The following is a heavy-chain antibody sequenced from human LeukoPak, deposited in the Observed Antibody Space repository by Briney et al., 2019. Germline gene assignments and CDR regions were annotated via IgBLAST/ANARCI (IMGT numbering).Heavy chain of an antibody. CDR1: GGTFSSYA. V-gene: IGHV1-69*13. Sequence: ASVKVSCKASGGTFSSYAISWVRQAPGQGLEWMGGIIPIFGTANYAQKFQGRVTITADESTSTAYMELSSLRSEDTAVYYGASSQRAEYNWFDPWGQGTLVTVSS. CDR3: ASSQRAEYNWFDP. J-gene: IGHJ5*02. CDR2: IIPIFGTA.